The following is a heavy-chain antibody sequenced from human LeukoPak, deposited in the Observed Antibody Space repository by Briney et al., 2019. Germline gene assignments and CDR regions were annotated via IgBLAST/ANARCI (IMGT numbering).Heavy chain of an antibody. V-gene: IGHV1-69*06. D-gene: IGHD2-2*01. J-gene: IGHJ5*02. CDR3: APRVVVPAANYNWFDP. CDR1: GGTFSSYA. Sequence: SVKVSCKASGGTFSSYAISWVRQAPGQGLEWMGGIIPIFGTANYAQKFQGRVTITADKSTSTAYMELSSLRSEDTAVYYCAPRVVVPAANYNWFDPWGQGTLVTVSS. CDR2: IIPIFGTA.